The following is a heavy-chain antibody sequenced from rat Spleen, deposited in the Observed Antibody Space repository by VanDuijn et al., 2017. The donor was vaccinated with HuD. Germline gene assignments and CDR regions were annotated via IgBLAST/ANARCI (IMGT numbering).Heavy chain of an antibody. J-gene: IGHJ4*01. CDR2: ISPSGDRT. CDR1: GFTFTNYD. Sequence: EVHLVESGGGLVQPGGSLKLSCAASGFTFTNYDIHWIRPAPTKGLAWVASISPSGDRTYYRDSVKGRFTISRDNAQGTLYLQMDSLRSEDTATYYCTTDRPGALMEAWGQGASVTVSS. D-gene: IGHD5-1*01. CDR3: TTDRPGALMEA. V-gene: IGHV5-19*01.